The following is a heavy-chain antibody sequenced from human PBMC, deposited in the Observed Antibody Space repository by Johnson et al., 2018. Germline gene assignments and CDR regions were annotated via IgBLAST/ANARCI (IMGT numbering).Heavy chain of an antibody. CDR3: ARVDYGMDV. CDR1: GGSTSSFS. V-gene: IGHV4-59*01. CDR2: LHHSGST. Sequence: QVELRESGPGLVKHSETLSLSCSVSGGSTSSFSWSWIRQSPGQGLQWIGYLHHSGSTNYNPSLKSRLSMSVDTSKNQFSLKLNSVPAADTAVYYCARVDYGMDVWGQGTTVTVSS. J-gene: IGHJ6*02.